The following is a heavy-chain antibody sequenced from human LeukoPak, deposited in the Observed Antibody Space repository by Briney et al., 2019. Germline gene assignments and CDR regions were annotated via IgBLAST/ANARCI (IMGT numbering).Heavy chain of an antibody. CDR1: GFTVSSNY. CDR3: AGDRNSDWYSPLDY. D-gene: IGHD6-19*01. V-gene: IGHV3-53*01. CDR2: IYSGGST. Sequence: GGSLRLSCAASGFTVSSNYMSWVRQAPGKGLEWVSVIYSGGSTYYADSVKGRFTISRDNSRNTVYMQMDSLRAEDTAIYYCAGDRNSDWYSPLDYWGQGSQVTVSP. J-gene: IGHJ4*02.